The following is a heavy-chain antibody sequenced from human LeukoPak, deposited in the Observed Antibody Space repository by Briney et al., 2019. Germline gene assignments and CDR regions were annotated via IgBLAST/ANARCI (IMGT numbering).Heavy chain of an antibody. CDR3: ARASIAAAGDAFDI. J-gene: IGHJ3*02. D-gene: IGHD6-13*01. Sequence: SETLSLTCTVSGGSISSSSYYWGWIRQPPGKGLEWIGSIYYSGSTYYNPSLKSRVTISVDTSKNQFSLKLSSVTAADTAVYYCARASIAAAGDAFDIWGQGTMVTVSS. V-gene: IGHV4-39*07. CDR1: GGSISSSSYY. CDR2: IYYSGST.